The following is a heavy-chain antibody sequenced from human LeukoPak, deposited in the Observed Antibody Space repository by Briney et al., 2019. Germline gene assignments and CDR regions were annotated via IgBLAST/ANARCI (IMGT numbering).Heavy chain of an antibody. V-gene: IGHV3-21*01. CDR1: GFTFSSYS. CDR2: ISSSSSYI. CDR3: ARGDPYYYDSSGYRSWDY. J-gene: IGHJ4*02. D-gene: IGHD3-22*01. Sequence: GGSLRLSCAASGFTFSSYSMNWVRQAPGKGLEWVSSISSSSSYIYYADSVKGRFTISRDNAKNSLYLQMNSLRAEDTAVYYCARGDPYYYDSSGYRSWDYWGQGTLVTVSS.